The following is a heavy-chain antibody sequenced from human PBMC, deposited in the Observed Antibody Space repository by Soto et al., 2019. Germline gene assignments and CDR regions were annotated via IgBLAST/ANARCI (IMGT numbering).Heavy chain of an antibody. Sequence: SETLSLTCAVYGGSFSGYYWSWIRQPPGKGLEWIGEINHSGSTNYNPSLKSRVTISVDTSKNQFSLKLSSVTAADTAVYYCATADRNYYYYGMDVWGQGTTVT. J-gene: IGHJ6*02. D-gene: IGHD3-22*01. V-gene: IGHV4-34*01. CDR1: GGSFSGYY. CDR3: ATADRNYYYYGMDV. CDR2: INHSGST.